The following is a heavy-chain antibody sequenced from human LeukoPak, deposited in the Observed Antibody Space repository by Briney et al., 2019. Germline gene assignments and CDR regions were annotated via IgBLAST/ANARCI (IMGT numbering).Heavy chain of an antibody. Sequence: GESLKISCKGSGYSFTSYWIGWVRQMPGKGLEWMGIIYPGDSNTKYSPSFQVQVTISADKSITTAYLQWSRLKASDTAMYYCARLGWNGYNRMPHTFDIWGQGTMVTVSS. J-gene: IGHJ3*02. CDR2: IYPGDSNT. V-gene: IGHV5-51*01. D-gene: IGHD5-24*01. CDR3: ARLGWNGYNRMPHTFDI. CDR1: GYSFTSYW.